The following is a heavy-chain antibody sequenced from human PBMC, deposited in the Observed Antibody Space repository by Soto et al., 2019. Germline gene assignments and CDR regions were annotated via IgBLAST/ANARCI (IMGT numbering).Heavy chain of an antibody. Sequence: QVQLVESGGGLVKPGGSLRLSCAASGFTFSDYYMSWILQAPGKGLEWVSYISSSGSTIYYAESVKARFTISRDNAKNSLYLQMNSRRAEDTAVYYCARDLREIGVRSYYSSAPFDYGGQGTLVNVSS. CDR1: GFTFSDYY. CDR3: ARDLREIGVRSYYSSAPFDY. CDR2: ISSSGSTI. D-gene: IGHD6-19*01. J-gene: IGHJ4*02. V-gene: IGHV3-11*01.